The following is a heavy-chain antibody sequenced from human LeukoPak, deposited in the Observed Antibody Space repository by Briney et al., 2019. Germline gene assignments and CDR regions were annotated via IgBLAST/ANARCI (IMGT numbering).Heavy chain of an antibody. CDR1: GFTFSTYG. Sequence: PGGSLRLSCAASGFTFSTYGMHWVRQAPGKGLEWVSTISGSGGTTYYADSVKGRFTISRDNSRNTLSLQMNSLRAEDAAVYYCAKAQDRTLVRGVFDYWGQGTPVTVSS. D-gene: IGHD3-10*01. J-gene: IGHJ4*02. CDR2: ISGSGGTT. V-gene: IGHV3-23*01. CDR3: AKAQDRTLVRGVFDY.